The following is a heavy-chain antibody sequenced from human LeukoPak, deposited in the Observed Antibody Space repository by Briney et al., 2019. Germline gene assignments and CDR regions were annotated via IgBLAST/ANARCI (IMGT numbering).Heavy chain of an antibody. CDR2: IYPDDSDT. D-gene: IGHD3-3*01. V-gene: IGHV5-51*01. J-gene: IGHJ6*02. CDR1: GYTFTIYW. Sequence: GESLKISCKGSGYTFTIYWLGWVRQMPGRGLEWMGIIYPDDSDTRYSPSFQGQVTISADKSISTAYLQWSSLKASDTAMYYCARHQPRNYDFWSGYFTGYGMDVWGQGTTVTVSS. CDR3: ARHQPRNYDFWSGYFTGYGMDV.